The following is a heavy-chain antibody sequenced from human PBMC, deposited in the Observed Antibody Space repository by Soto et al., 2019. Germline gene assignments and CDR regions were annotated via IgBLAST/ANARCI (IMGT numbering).Heavy chain of an antibody. CDR2: ISDGGDLT. Sequence: GGSLRLSCSASGFAFCSHPLSWVRQAPEKGLEWVAGISDGGDLTYNADSVRGRFTISRDNSRNTLYLQMNSLRAEDTAVYYCARRVIGSSRAFDIWGQGTMVTVSS. D-gene: IGHD3-10*01. V-gene: IGHV3-23*01. CDR3: ARRVIGSSRAFDI. CDR1: GFAFCSHP. J-gene: IGHJ3*02.